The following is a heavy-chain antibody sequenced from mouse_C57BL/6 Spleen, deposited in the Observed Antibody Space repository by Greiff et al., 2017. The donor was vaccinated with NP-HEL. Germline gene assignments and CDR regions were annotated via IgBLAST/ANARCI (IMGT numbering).Heavy chain of an antibody. CDR2: INPGSGGT. CDR1: GYAFTNYL. Sequence: QVQLQQSGAELVRPGTSVKVSCKASGYAFTNYLIEWVKQRPGQGLEWIGVINPGSGGTNYNEKFKGKATLTADKSSSTAYMQLSSLTSEDSAVYFCARRGVYYYAMDDWGQGTSVTVSS. V-gene: IGHV1-54*01. J-gene: IGHJ4*01. CDR3: ARRGVYYYAMDD.